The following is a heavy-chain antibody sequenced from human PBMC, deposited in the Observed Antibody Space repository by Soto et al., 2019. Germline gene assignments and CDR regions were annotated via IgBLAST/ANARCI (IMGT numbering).Heavy chain of an antibody. V-gene: IGHV3-23*01. CDR1: GFTFSSSA. CDR3: ANEASIAVAGTNGYVQH. D-gene: IGHD6-13*01. CDR2: VSGSGDRT. J-gene: IGHJ1*01. Sequence: GGSLRLSCAASGFTFSSSALTWVRQSPGKGLEWVSAVSGSGDRTNYGDSVKGRFIISRDNSKNTLYLQMNSLRAEDTAVYYCANEASIAVAGTNGYVQHWDQGTLVTVSS.